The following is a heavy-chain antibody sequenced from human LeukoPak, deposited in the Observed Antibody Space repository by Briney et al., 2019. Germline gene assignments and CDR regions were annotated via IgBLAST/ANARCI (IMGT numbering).Heavy chain of an antibody. CDR2: IYYTGNT. V-gene: IGHV4-59*12. J-gene: IGHJ4*02. CDR1: GGSISNYY. CDR3: ASRNFGVVTD. D-gene: IGHD3-3*01. Sequence: KPSETLSLTCTVSGGSISNYYWNWIRQPPGKGLEWIGYIYYTGNTNYNPSLKSRVTISVDTSKNQFSLKLSSVTAADTAVYYCASRNFGVVTDWGQGTLVTVSS.